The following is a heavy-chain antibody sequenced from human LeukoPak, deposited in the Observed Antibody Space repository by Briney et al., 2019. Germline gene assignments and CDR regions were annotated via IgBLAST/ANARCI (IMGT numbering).Heavy chain of an antibody. D-gene: IGHD2/OR15-2a*01. Sequence: GGSLRLSCAASGFTFSSYAMSWVRQAPGKGLEWVSAISGSGGGTYYADSVKGRFTISRDNSKNTLYLQMNSLRAEDTAVYYCAKIKGIVDSFDYWGQGTLVTVSS. CDR2: ISGSGGGT. J-gene: IGHJ4*02. CDR3: AKIKGIVDSFDY. V-gene: IGHV3-23*01. CDR1: GFTFSSYA.